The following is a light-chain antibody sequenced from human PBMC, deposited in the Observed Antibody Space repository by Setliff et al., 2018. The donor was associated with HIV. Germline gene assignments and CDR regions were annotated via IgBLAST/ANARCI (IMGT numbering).Light chain of an antibody. CDR3: QVWDTSIDHYV. V-gene: IGLV3-21*03. CDR2: DDT. CDR1: ISGSKS. Sequence: SYELPQPPSVSVAPGKTARITCGGNISGSKSVHWYQQKPGQAPVLVVYDDTVRPSGIPERFSGSKSGNTATLTIIRVEAGDEADYYCQVWDTSIDHYVFGAGTKV. J-gene: IGLJ1*01.